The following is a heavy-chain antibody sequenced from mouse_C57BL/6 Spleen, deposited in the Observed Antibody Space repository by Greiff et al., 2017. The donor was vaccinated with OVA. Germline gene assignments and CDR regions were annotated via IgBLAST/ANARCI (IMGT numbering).Heavy chain of an antibody. CDR1: GYTFTDHT. V-gene: IGHV1-78*01. J-gene: IGHJ2*01. D-gene: IGHD1-1*01. CDR2: IYPRDGST. Sequence: VQRVESDAELVKPGASVKISCKVSGYTFTDHTIHWMKQRPEQGLEWIGYIYPRDGSTKYNEKFKGKATLTADKSSSTAYMQLNSLTSEDSAVYFCARGGYYGSSYFDYWGQGTTLTVSS. CDR3: ARGGYYGSSYFDY.